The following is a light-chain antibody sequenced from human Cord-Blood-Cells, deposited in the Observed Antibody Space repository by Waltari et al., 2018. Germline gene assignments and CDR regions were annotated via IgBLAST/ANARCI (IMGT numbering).Light chain of an antibody. CDR1: SSDVGGFNY. CDR2: EVS. Sequence: QSALTQPASVSGSPGQSITISCTVTSSDVGGFNYVAWYQQPPDKAPKLMIYEVSNRPSGVSNRFSGSKSGNTASLTISGLQAEDEADYYCSSYTSSSTLVFGTGTKVTVL. CDR3: SSYTSSSTLV. V-gene: IGLV2-14*01. J-gene: IGLJ1*01.